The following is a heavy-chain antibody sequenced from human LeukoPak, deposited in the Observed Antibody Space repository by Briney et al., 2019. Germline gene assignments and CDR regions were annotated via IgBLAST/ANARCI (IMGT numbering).Heavy chain of an antibody. CDR1: GGSFSGYY. J-gene: IGHJ5*02. CDR3: ARGVAVAAWFDP. V-gene: IGHV4-34*01. D-gene: IGHD6-19*01. CDR2: INHSGST. Sequence: PSETLSLTCAVYGGSFSGYYWSWVRQPPGNGLEWIGEINHSGSTNYNPSLKSRVTISVDTSKNQFSLKLSSVTAADTAVYYCARGVAVAAWFDPWGQRTLVTVSS.